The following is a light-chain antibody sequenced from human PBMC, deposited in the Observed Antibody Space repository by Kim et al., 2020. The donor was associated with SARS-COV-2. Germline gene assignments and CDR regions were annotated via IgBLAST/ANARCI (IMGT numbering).Light chain of an antibody. J-gene: IGKJ1*01. CDR1: HDIYTY. CDR3: LHHKDYPYT. CDR2: GAS. V-gene: IGKV1-17*03. Sequence: ASVEDRVTITCRASHDIYTYLAWFQQKPGKVPKRLISGASRLQSGVPSRFSGSGSGAEFTLTISNLQPEDVATYYCLHHKDYPYTFGQGTKVEIK.